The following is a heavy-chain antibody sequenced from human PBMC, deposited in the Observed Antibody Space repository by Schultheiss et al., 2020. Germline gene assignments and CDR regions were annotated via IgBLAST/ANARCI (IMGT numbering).Heavy chain of an antibody. CDR1: GGSISSSSYY. CDR2: IYYSGST. Sequence: SATLSLTCTVSGGSISSSSYYWSWIRQPPGKGLEWIGYIYYSGSTYYNPSLKSRVTLSVDTSKNQFSLKLSSVTAADTAVYYCARLWGVNDYWGQGTLVTVSS. CDR3: ARLWGVNDY. D-gene: IGHD3-10*01. V-gene: IGHV4-31*03. J-gene: IGHJ4*02.